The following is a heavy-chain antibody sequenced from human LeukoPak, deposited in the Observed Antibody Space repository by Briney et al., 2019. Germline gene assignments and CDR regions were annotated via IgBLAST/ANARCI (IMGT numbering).Heavy chain of an antibody. D-gene: IGHD6-19*01. CDR1: GYTFTGYY. V-gene: IGHV1-2*02. CDR3: ARDPAVAGKFDY. Sequence: ASVKDSCKASGYTFTGYYMHWVRQAPGQGLEWMGWINPNNGGTKFAQKFQGRVTMTRDASISTAYMELTRLRSDDTAVYYCARDPAVAGKFDYWGQGNLVTVSS. J-gene: IGHJ4*02. CDR2: INPNNGGT.